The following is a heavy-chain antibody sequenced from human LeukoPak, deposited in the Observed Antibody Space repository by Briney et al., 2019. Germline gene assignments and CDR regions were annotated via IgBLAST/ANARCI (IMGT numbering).Heavy chain of an antibody. V-gene: IGHV4-59*01. CDR3: ATMAKMGGNGYHFDL. D-gene: IGHD5-24*01. CDR2: IRSTGRI. CDR1: GDSISGYY. J-gene: IGHJ4*02. Sequence: SETLSLTCTVSGDSISGYYWNWIRQSAGKVLEHIAYIRSTGRIYYNPSLKSRGTISIDTSKNQFSLRLTSVTAADTAVYYCATMAKMGGNGYHFDLWGQGTMVTVSS.